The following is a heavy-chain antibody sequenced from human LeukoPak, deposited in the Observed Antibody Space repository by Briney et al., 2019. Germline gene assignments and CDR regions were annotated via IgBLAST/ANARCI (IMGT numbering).Heavy chain of an antibody. CDR2: INIGGTNT. Sequence: PGGSLRLSCAASGFTFNDYYMSWIRQAPGKGLEWLSYINIGGTNTHYADSVEGRFTIPRDNAKKSLYLEMYNLRAEDTAVYYCATDGAGFDTWGQGVLVTVSS. V-gene: IGHV3-11*01. J-gene: IGHJ5*02. CDR1: GFTFNDYY. CDR3: ATDGAGFDT.